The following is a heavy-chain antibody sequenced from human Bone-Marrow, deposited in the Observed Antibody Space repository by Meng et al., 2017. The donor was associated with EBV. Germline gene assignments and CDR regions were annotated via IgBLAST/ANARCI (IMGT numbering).Heavy chain of an antibody. CDR1: GFTFSSYG. CDR2: ISYDGSNK. Sequence: VQLLESGGGLVQPXGSLRLSCVASGFTFSSYGMHWVRQAPGKGLEWVAVISYDGSNKYYADSVKGRFTISRDNSKNTLYLQMNSLRAEDTAVYYCAKDLGRVVVIKVFDYWGQGTLVTVSS. J-gene: IGHJ4*02. D-gene: IGHD3-22*01. V-gene: IGHV3-30*18. CDR3: AKDLGRVVVIKVFDY.